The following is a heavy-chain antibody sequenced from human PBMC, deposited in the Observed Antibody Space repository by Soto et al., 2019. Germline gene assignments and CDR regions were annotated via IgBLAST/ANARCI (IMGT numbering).Heavy chain of an antibody. CDR1: GGTFSSYA. CDR3: ARDPYCSSTSCFSYYYYGMDV. D-gene: IGHD2-2*01. Sequence: VQLVQSGAEVKKPGSSVKVSCKASGGTFSSYAISWVRQAPGQGLEWMGGIIPIFGTANYAQKFQGRVTITADESTSTAYMELSSLRSEDTAVYYCARDPYCSSTSCFSYYYYGMDVWGQGTTVTVSS. CDR2: IIPIFGTA. V-gene: IGHV1-69*01. J-gene: IGHJ6*02.